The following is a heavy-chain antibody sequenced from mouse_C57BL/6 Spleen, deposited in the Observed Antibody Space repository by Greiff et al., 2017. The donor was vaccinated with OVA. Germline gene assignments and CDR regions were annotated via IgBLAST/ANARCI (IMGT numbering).Heavy chain of an antibody. V-gene: IGHV1-54*01. CDR1: GYAFTNYL. Sequence: QVQLKESGAELVRPGTSVKVSCKASGYAFTNYLIEWVKQRPGQGLEWIGVINPGSGGTNYNEKFKGKATLTADKSSSTAYMQLSSLTSEDSAVYFCAREGWTDAMDYWGQGTSVTVSS. J-gene: IGHJ4*01. D-gene: IGHD1-1*02. CDR2: INPGSGGT. CDR3: AREGWTDAMDY.